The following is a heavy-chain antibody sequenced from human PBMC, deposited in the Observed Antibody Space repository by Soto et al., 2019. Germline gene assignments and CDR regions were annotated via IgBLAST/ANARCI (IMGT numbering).Heavy chain of an antibody. CDR3: ASGSGYSGYEKPYGMDV. J-gene: IGHJ6*02. CDR2: IIPIFGTA. Sequence: SVKVSCKASGGTFSSYAISWVRQAPGQGLEWMGGIIPIFGTANYAQKFQGRVTITADESTSTAYMELSSLRSEDTAVYYCASGSGYSGYEKPYGMDVWGQGTTVTVSS. D-gene: IGHD5-12*01. V-gene: IGHV1-69*13. CDR1: GGTFSSYA.